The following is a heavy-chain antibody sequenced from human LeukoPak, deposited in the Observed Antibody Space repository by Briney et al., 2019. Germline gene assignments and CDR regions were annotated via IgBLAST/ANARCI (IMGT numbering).Heavy chain of an antibody. D-gene: IGHD3-3*01. CDR2: IIPIFGTA. J-gene: IGHJ6*02. CDR3: ARGSQNITIFGVVIINYYYYYGVDV. V-gene: IGHV1-69*13. Sequence: GASVKVSCKASGGTFSSYAISWVRQAPGQGLEWMGGIIPIFGTANYAQKFQGRVTITADESTSTAYMELSSLRSEDTAVYYRARGSQNITIFGVVIINYYYYYGVDVWGQGTTVTVSS. CDR1: GGTFSSYA.